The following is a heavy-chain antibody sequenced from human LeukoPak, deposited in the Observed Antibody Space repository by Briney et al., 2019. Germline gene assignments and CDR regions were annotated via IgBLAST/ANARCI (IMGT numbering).Heavy chain of an antibody. Sequence: PGGSLRLSCAASGFTFSSYSMNWVRQAPGKGLEWVSGISWNSGSIGYADSVKGRFTISRDNAKNSLYLQMNSLRAEDTALYYCAKSPHWYSSSSGESEYFQHWGQGTLVTVSS. J-gene: IGHJ1*01. V-gene: IGHV3-9*01. D-gene: IGHD6-6*01. CDR1: GFTFSSYS. CDR3: AKSPHWYSSSSGESEYFQH. CDR2: ISWNSGSI.